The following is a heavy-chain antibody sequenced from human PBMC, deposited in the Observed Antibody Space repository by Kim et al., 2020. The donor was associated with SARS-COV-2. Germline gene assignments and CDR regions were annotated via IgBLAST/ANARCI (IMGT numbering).Heavy chain of an antibody. Sequence: GGSLRLSCAASGFTFSSHAMSWVRQAPRKGLEWVSAISGSGGSTYYADSVKGRFTISRDNSKNTLYLQMNSLRAEDTAVYYCAREGSSGWYWGRVVYYYYGMDVWGQGTTVTVSS. J-gene: IGHJ6*02. V-gene: IGHV3-23*01. CDR2: ISGSGGST. CDR3: AREGSSGWYWGRVVYYYYGMDV. CDR1: GFTFSSHA. D-gene: IGHD6-19*01.